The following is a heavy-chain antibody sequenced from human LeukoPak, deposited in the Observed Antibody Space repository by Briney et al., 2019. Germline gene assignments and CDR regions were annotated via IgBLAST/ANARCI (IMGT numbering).Heavy chain of an antibody. Sequence: SQTLSLTCTVSGGSVSSGSYYWSWIRQPAGKGLEWIGRIYTSGSTNYNPSLKSRVTISEDTSKNQFSLKLSSVTAADTAVYYCARDRNQELGYSYGYFDYWGQGTLVTVTS. D-gene: IGHD5-18*01. J-gene: IGHJ4*02. CDR2: IYTSGST. V-gene: IGHV4-61*02. CDR3: ARDRNQELGYSYGYFDY. CDR1: GGSVSSGSYY.